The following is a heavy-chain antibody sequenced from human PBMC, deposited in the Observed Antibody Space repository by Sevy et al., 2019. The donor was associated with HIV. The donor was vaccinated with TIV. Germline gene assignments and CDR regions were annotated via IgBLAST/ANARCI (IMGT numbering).Heavy chain of an antibody. CDR1: GFTFSSYG. CDR3: AKDLRDIVVVPAAAVSEACYYYYGMDV. CDR2: ISYDGSNK. V-gene: IGHV3-30*18. Sequence: GSLRLSCAASGFTFSSYGMHWVRQAPGKGLEWVAVISYDGSNKYYVDSVKGRLTISRDNSKNTLYLQMNSLRAEDTAVYYCAKDLRDIVVVPAAAVSEACYYYYGMDVWGHGTTVTVSS. J-gene: IGHJ6*02. D-gene: IGHD2-2*01.